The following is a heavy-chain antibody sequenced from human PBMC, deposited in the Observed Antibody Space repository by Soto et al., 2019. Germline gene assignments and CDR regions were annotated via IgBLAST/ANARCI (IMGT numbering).Heavy chain of an antibody. CDR3: ARDLAWAFES. CDR2: IGGSGGSI. V-gene: IGHV3-48*02. D-gene: IGHD1-26*01. J-gene: IGHJ4*02. Sequence: VGSLRLSCAASVFTFSTFSMNWVRHSPGKGLEWLSYIGGSGGSISYADSVKGRFTISRDNGKNTLYLQMSSLRDEDTAVYYCARDLAWAFESWGQGALVTLSS. CDR1: VFTFSTFS.